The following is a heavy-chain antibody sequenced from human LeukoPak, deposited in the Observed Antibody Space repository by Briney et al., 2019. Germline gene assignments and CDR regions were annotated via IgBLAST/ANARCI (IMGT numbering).Heavy chain of an antibody. Sequence: PSETRSLTCTVSGGSISSYYWSWIRQPPGKGLEWLGYIYYSGSTNYNPSLKSRVTISVDTSKNQFSLKLSSVTAADTAVYYCASYSYYYDSSGYFDYWGQGTLVTVSS. CDR3: ASYSYYYDSSGYFDY. CDR1: GGSISSYY. V-gene: IGHV4-59*01. CDR2: IYYSGST. J-gene: IGHJ4*02. D-gene: IGHD3-22*01.